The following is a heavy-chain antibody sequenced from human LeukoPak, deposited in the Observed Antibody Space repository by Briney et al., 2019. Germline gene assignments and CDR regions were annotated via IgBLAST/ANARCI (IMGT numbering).Heavy chain of an antibody. Sequence: ASVKVSCKASGYTFTGYYMHWVRQAPGQGLEWMGWINPNSGGTNYAQKFQGRDTMTRDTTISTAYMELSRLRSDDTAVYYCATDVGYCSSTSCPSFDYWGQGTLVTVSS. J-gene: IGHJ4*02. CDR1: GYTFTGYY. V-gene: IGHV1-2*02. CDR3: ATDVGYCSSTSCPSFDY. D-gene: IGHD2-2*01. CDR2: INPNSGGT.